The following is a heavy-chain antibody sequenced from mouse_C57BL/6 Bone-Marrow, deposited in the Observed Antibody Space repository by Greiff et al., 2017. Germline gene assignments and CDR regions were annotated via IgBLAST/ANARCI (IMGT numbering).Heavy chain of an antibody. D-gene: IGHD1-1*01. V-gene: IGHV5-6*01. CDR3: ARQDRTLVAGN. Sequence: EVQVVESGGDLVKPGGSLKLSCAASGFTFSSYGMSWVRQTPDKRLEWVATISSGGSYTYYPDSVKGRFTISRDNAKNTLYLQMSSLKSEDTAMYYCARQDRTLVAGNWGQGTLVTVSA. J-gene: IGHJ3*01. CDR2: ISSGGSYT. CDR1: GFTFSSYG.